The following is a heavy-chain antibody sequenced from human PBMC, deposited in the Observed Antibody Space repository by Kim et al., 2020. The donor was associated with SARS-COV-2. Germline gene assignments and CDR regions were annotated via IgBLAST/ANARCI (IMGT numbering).Heavy chain of an antibody. J-gene: IGHJ5*02. CDR3: ARDPNEQHYDILTGYLGTWFDP. CDR1: GFTFSTYA. D-gene: IGHD3-9*01. V-gene: IGHV3-64*01. CDR2: ISSNGGST. Sequence: GGSLRLSCAASGFTFSTYAMHWVRQAPGKGLEYVSAISSNGGSTYYANSVKGRFTISRDNSKNTLYLQMGSLRAEDMAVYYCARDPNEQHYDILTGYLGTWFDPWGQGTLVTVSS.